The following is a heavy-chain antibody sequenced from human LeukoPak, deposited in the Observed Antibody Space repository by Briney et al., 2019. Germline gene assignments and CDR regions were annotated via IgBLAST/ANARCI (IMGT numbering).Heavy chain of an antibody. CDR3: TTDLRWELVHFIDY. J-gene: IGHJ4*02. Sequence: GGSLRLSCAASGFTFSNAWMSWVRQAPGKGLEWVGRIKSKTYGGTTDYAAPVKGRFTISRDDSKNTLYLQMNSLKTEDTAVYYCTTDLRWELVHFIDYWGQGTLVTVSS. D-gene: IGHD1-26*01. V-gene: IGHV3-15*01. CDR1: GFTFSNAW. CDR2: IKSKTYGGTT.